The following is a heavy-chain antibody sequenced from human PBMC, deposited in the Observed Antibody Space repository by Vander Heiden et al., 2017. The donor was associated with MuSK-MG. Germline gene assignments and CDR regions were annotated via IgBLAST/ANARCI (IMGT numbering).Heavy chain of an antibody. J-gene: IGHJ6*02. D-gene: IGHD3-10*01. V-gene: IGHV4-34*01. Sequence: QVQLQQWGAGLLKPSETLSLTCAVYGGSFSGYYWSWIRQPPGKGLEWIGEINHSGSTNYNPSLKRRVTISVDTSKNQFSLKLSSVTAADTAVYYCARGGITMVRGADYYYGMDVWGQGTTVTVSS. CDR1: GGSFSGYY. CDR3: ARGGITMVRGADYYYGMDV. CDR2: INHSGST.